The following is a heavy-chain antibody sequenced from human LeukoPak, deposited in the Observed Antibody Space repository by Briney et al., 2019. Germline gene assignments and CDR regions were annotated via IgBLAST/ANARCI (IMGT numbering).Heavy chain of an antibody. CDR2: IYYSGST. J-gene: IGHJ4*02. CDR1: GGSISSYY. D-gene: IGHD5-24*01. Sequence: SETLSLTCTVSGGSISSYYWSWIRQPPGKGLEWIGDIYYSGSTNYNPSLKSRVTISVDTSKNQFSLKLSSVTAADTAVYYCARSSLEMAAEFDYWGQGTLVTVSS. V-gene: IGHV4-59*01. CDR3: ARSSLEMAAEFDY.